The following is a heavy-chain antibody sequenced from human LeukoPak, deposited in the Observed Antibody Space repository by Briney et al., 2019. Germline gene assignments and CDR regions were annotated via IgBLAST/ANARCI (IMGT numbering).Heavy chain of an antibody. CDR2: ISAHKGNT. CDR1: GYTFTSYR. Sequence: ASVKVSCKASGYTFTSYRITWVRQAPGLGLEWMGWISAHKGNTLYTQKFQGRLTMTTDTSTTTAYMELRSLRSDDTAVYYCARLELEQRSWFDPWGQGTLVTVSS. V-gene: IGHV1-18*01. CDR3: ARLELEQRSWFDP. D-gene: IGHD1/OR15-1a*01. J-gene: IGHJ5*02.